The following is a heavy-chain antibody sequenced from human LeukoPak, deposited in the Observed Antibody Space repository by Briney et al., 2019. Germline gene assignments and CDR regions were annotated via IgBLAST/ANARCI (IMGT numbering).Heavy chain of an antibody. CDR3: ASEMATQLGVFDY. CDR2: INPSGGST. V-gene: IGHV1-46*01. Sequence: GASVKVSCKASGYTFTSYYMHWVRQAPGQGLEWMGIINPSGGSTSYAQKFQGRVTMTRGTSTSTVYMELSSLRSEDTAVYYCASEMATQLGVFDYWGQGTLVTVSS. D-gene: IGHD5-24*01. J-gene: IGHJ4*02. CDR1: GYTFTSYY.